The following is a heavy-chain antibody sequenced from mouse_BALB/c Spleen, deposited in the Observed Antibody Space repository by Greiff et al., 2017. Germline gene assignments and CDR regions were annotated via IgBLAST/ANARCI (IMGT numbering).Heavy chain of an antibody. CDR2: ISNLAYSI. CDR1: GFTFSDYG. J-gene: IGHJ1*01. Sequence: VQGVESGGGLVQPGGSRKLSCAASGFTFSDYGMAWVRQAPGKGPEWVAFISNLAYSIYYADTVTGRFTISRENAKNTLYLEMSSLRSEDTAMYYCARDGGSSYWYFDVWGAGTTVTVSS. D-gene: IGHD1-1*01. CDR3: ARDGGSSYWYFDV. V-gene: IGHV5-15*02.